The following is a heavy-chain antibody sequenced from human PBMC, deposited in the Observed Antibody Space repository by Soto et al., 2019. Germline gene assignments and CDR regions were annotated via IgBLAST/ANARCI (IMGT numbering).Heavy chain of an antibody. D-gene: IGHD6-6*01. CDR2: ISSSGSTI. J-gene: IGHJ6*02. CDR1: GFTFSDYY. CDR3: ARDVTAAQSPLYYGMDV. Sequence: QVQLVESGGGLVKPGGSLRLSCAASGFTFSDYYMSWIRQAPGKGLEWVSYISSSGSTIYYADSVKGRFTISRDNAKNPLYLQMNSLRAEDTAVYYCARDVTAAQSPLYYGMDVWGQGTTVTVSS. V-gene: IGHV3-11*01.